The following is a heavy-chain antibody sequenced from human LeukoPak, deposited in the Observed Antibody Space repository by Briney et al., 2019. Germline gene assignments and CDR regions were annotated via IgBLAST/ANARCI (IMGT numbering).Heavy chain of an antibody. CDR1: GASINGYY. D-gene: IGHD3-22*01. CDR2: VHYTGST. Sequence: SETLSLTCTVSGASINGYYWTWIRQTPGKGLEWIGYVHYTGSTSYNPSLRGRVTMSIDTSKNQFSLNVNSVTAADTAVYYCAKVGYSGSFDYWGQGTLVTASS. J-gene: IGHJ4*02. CDR3: AKVGYSGSFDY. V-gene: IGHV4-59*03.